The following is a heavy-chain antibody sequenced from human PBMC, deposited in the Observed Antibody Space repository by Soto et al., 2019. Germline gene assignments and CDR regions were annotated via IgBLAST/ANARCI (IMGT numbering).Heavy chain of an antibody. V-gene: IGHV3-33*01. CDR2: IWYDGSDK. CDR1: GFTFDSYV. D-gene: IGHD4-17*01. J-gene: IGHJ4*02. CDR3: ARGATVTTLVFDY. Sequence: GGSLRLSCAASGFTFDSYVMHWVRQAPGKGLEWVAVIWYDGSDKYYADSVKGRFTISRDNSKNTVYLQMNSLRVEDTAVYYCARGATVTTLVFDYWGQGTLVTVSS.